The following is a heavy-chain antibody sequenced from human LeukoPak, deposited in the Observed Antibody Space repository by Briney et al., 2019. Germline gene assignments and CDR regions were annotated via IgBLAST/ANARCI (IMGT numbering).Heavy chain of an antibody. Sequence: PSVKVFCKASGYTFTSYDINGARQATGQGLEWMGGINPNSGNTGYAQKFQGRVTMTRNTSKRTAYMELSSLGCEDPAVYYCARGTYYGSGIYSHFDYWGQGTLVTVSS. D-gene: IGHD3-10*01. CDR3: ARGTYYGSGIYSHFDY. V-gene: IGHV1-8*01. CDR2: INPNSGNT. CDR1: GYTFTSYD. J-gene: IGHJ4*02.